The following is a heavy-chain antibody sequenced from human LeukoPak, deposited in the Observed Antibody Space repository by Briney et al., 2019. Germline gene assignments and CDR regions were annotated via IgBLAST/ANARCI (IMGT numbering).Heavy chain of an antibody. CDR2: FDPEDGET. J-gene: IGHJ6*03. Sequence: ASVTVSCKVSGYTLTELSMHWVRQAPGKGLEWMGGFDPEDGETIYAQKFQGRVTMTEDTSTDTAYMELSSLRSEDTAVYYCATNWRERAYYYYYYMDVWGKGTTVTISS. CDR1: GYTLTELS. D-gene: IGHD1-1*01. V-gene: IGHV1-24*01. CDR3: ATNWRERAYYYYYYMDV.